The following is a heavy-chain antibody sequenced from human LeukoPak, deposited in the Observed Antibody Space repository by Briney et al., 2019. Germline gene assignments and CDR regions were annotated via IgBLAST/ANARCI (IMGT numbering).Heavy chain of an antibody. D-gene: IGHD6-13*01. J-gene: IGHJ6*02. CDR1: GFTFSSYW. CDR3: ARDAYSSSWYSVVYYYGMDV. V-gene: IGHV3-74*01. CDR2: INSDGSST. Sequence: PGRSLRLSCAASGFTFSSYWMHWVRHAPGKGLVWVSRINSDGSSTSYADSVKGRFTISRDNAKNTLYLQMNSLRAEDTAVYYCARDAYSSSWYSVVYYYGMDVWGQGTTVTVSS.